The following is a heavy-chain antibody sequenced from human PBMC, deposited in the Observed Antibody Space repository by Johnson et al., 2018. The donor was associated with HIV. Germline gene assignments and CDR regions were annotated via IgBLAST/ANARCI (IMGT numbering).Heavy chain of an antibody. CDR2: ISYDGTNK. J-gene: IGHJ3*02. CDR1: GFTFRTFP. CDR3: AKIVATSDDVFDI. V-gene: IGHV3-30*18. D-gene: IGHD5-12*01. Sequence: QVQLVVSGGGVVQPGSSLRLSCAASGFTFRTFPMHWVRQAPGKGLEWMAVISYDGTNKFYADSVKGRFTISRDNSKNTLYLQMNSLRAEDTAVFYCAKIVATSDDVFDIWGQGTKVTVSS.